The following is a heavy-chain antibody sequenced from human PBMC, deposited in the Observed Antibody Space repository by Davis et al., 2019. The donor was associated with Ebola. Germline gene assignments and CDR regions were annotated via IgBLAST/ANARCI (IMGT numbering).Heavy chain of an antibody. CDR1: GYPFTTYG. D-gene: IGHD2-8*01. Sequence: AASVKVSCKASGYPFTTYGITWVRQAPGQGLEWMGWISSYTGKTNYAQKFQDRVTMTTDTSTTTAYMELRSLTSDDTAVYYCARDQDVFFTNGISYGPRTNLDYWGRGTLVTVSS. CDR2: ISSYTGKT. J-gene: IGHJ4*02. V-gene: IGHV1-18*01. CDR3: ARDQDVFFTNGISYGPRTNLDY.